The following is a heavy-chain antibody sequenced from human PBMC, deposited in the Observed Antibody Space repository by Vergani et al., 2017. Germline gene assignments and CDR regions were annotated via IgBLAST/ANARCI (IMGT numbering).Heavy chain of an antibody. V-gene: IGHV4-38-2*02. D-gene: IGHD4-23*01. J-gene: IGHJ5*02. CDR2: IHRSGST. CDR1: GSSIRSQNY. Sequence: QVQLQESGPGLVKPSETLSLTCTVSGSSIRSQNYWAWIRQSPGKGLEWIGTIHRSGSTYHNPSLKKPVIISVDSSKDQFSLKLPSVTAADTALYYCARHVGYGNSNYPGDWFDPWGQGTLVSVSS. CDR3: ARHVGYGNSNYPGDWFDP.